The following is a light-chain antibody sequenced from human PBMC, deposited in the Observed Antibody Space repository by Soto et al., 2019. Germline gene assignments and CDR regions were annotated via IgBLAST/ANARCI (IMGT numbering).Light chain of an antibody. CDR3: QQYNDWPPLT. J-gene: IGKJ4*01. Sequence: EIVMTQSPATLSVFPGERVTLSCRASQSVSSNLAWYQQKPGQAPRLLIYGASTRATDIPARFSGSGSGTEFTLTISSLQSEDFAVYYCQQYNDWPPLTFGGGTKVEIK. V-gene: IGKV3-15*01. CDR1: QSVSSN. CDR2: GAS.